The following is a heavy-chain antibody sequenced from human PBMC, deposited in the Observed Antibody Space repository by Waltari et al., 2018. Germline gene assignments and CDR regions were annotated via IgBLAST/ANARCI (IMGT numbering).Heavy chain of an antibody. CDR3: ARGGGKAFDI. J-gene: IGHJ3*02. CDR1: GGSISRGSYY. Sequence: QVQLQESGPGLVKPSQTLSLTCPVSGGSISRGSYYWSWIRQPAGKGLEWIGRIYTSGSTNYNPSLKSRVTISVDTSKNQFSLKLSSVTAADTAVYYCARGGGKAFDIWGQGTMVTVSS. CDR2: IYTSGST. V-gene: IGHV4-61*02. D-gene: IGHD3-10*01.